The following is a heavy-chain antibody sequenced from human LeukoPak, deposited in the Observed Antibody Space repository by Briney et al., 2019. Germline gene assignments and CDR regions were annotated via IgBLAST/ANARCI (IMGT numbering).Heavy chain of an antibody. D-gene: IGHD6-13*01. J-gene: IGHJ4*02. CDR2: ISSSSSTI. CDR3: ARDGGYRSSWNRFDY. Sequence: PGGSPRLSCAASGFSFGSFAMSWVRQAPGKGLEWVAYISSSSSTIYYADSVKGRFTISRDNAKNSLYLQMNSLRAEDTAVYYCARDGGYRSSWNRFDYWGQGTLVTVSS. CDR1: GFSFGSFA. V-gene: IGHV3-48*01.